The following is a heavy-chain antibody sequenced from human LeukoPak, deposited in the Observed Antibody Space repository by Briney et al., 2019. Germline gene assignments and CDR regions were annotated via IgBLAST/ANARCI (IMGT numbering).Heavy chain of an antibody. J-gene: IGHJ4*02. D-gene: IGHD6-13*01. Sequence: GRSLRLSCAAPGFTFSSYGMHWVRQAPGKGLEWVAVIWYDGSNKYYADSVKGRFTISRDNSKNTLYLQMNSLRAEDTAVYYCARDSTVAAGDYWGQGTLVTVSS. CDR3: ARDSTVAAGDY. V-gene: IGHV3-33*01. CDR2: IWYDGSNK. CDR1: GFTFSSYG.